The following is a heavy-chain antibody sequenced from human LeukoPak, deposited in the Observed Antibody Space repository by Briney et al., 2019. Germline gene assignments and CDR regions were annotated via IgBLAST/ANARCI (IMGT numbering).Heavy chain of an antibody. CDR2: MNPNSGNT. V-gene: IGHV1-8*03. Sequence: GASVKVSCKASGYTFTSYDINWVRQATGQGLEWMGWMNPNSGNTGYAQKFQGRVTITRNTSISTAYMELSSLRSEDTAVYYCARDPNYYGMDVWGQGTTVTVSS. CDR1: GYTFTSYD. CDR3: ARDPNYYGMDV. J-gene: IGHJ6*02.